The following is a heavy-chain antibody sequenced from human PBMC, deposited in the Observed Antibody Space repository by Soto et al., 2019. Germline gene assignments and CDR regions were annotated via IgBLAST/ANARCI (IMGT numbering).Heavy chain of an antibody. V-gene: IGHV1-18*01. CDR2: ISAYNGNT. CDR1: GYTFTSYG. J-gene: IGHJ4*02. D-gene: IGHD3-22*01. CDR3: ARSLYYYDSSGYFWDDY. Sequence: QVQLVQSGAELKKPGASVKVSCKASGYTFTSYGISWVRQAPGQGLEWMGWISAYNGNTNYAQKLQGRVTMTTDTSTSTAYMELRSLRSDDTAVYYCARSLYYYDSSGYFWDDYWGQGTLVTVSS.